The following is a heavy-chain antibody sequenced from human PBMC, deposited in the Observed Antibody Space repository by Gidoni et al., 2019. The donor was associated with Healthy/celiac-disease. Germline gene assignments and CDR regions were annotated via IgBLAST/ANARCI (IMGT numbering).Heavy chain of an antibody. CDR1: GFTFSSYA. D-gene: IGHD1-26*01. Sequence: EVQLLESGGGLVQPGGSLRLSCAASGFTFSSYAMSWVRQAPGKGLEWVSAISGSGGSTYYADSGKGRFTISRDNSKNTLYLQMNSLRAEDTAVYYCAKDKHSGSYQFDYWGQGTLVTVSS. J-gene: IGHJ4*02. V-gene: IGHV3-23*01. CDR2: ISGSGGST. CDR3: AKDKHSGSYQFDY.